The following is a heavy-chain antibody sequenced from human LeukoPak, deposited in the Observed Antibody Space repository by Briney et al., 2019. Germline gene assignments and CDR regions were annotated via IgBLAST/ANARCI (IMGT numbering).Heavy chain of an antibody. CDR3: TRHGGAWEDY. D-gene: IGHD1-26*01. CDR2: IRSKANSYAT. J-gene: IGHJ4*02. Sequence: GGSLRLSCAASGFTFSGSAMHWVRQASGKGREWVGRIRSKANSYATAYAASVKGRFTISRDDSKSTAYLQMNSLKPEDTAVYYCTRHGGAWEDYWGQGTLVTVSS. CDR1: GFTFSGSA. V-gene: IGHV3-73*01.